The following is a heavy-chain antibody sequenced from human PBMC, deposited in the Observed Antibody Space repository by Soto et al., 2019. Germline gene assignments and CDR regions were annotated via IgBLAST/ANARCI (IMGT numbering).Heavy chain of an antibody. Sequence: SETLSLTCTVSGGSISGYYWSWIRQPPGKGLEWIGYIYYSGSTNYSPSLKSRVTISVDTSKKQFSLKLSSETAADTAVYYCARHASSIAAAGPLYYFDSWGQGTLVTVSS. J-gene: IGHJ4*02. CDR3: ARHASSIAAAGPLYYFDS. V-gene: IGHV4-59*08. CDR2: IYYSGST. CDR1: GGSISGYY. D-gene: IGHD6-13*01.